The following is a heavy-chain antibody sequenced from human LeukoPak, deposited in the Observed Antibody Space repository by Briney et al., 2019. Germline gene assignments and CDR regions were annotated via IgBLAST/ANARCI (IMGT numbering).Heavy chain of an antibody. J-gene: IGHJ4*02. D-gene: IGHD2-15*01. CDR3: ARGRWSYFNY. V-gene: IGHV4-61*02. CDR2: IYTSGST. Sequence: PSETLSLTCTVSGGSIGSGSYYWSWIRQPAGKGLEWIGRIYTSGSTNYNPSLKSRVTISVDASKNQFSLNLSSVTAADTAVYYCARGRWSYFNYWGQGTLVTVSS. CDR1: GGSIGSGSYY.